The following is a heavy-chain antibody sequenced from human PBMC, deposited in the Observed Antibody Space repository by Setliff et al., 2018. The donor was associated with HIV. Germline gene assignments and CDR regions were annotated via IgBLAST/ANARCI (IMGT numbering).Heavy chain of an antibody. CDR2: INWNGGST. V-gene: IGHV3-20*04. CDR3: ARSGYSSSSIDY. CDR1: GFTFDDYG. J-gene: IGHJ4*02. D-gene: IGHD6-13*01. Sequence: GGSLRPPCAASGFTFDDYGMSWVRQAPGKGLEWVSGINWNGGSTGYADSVKGRFTISRDNAKNSLYLQMNSLRAEDTALYYCARSGYSSSSIDYWGQGTLVTVSS.